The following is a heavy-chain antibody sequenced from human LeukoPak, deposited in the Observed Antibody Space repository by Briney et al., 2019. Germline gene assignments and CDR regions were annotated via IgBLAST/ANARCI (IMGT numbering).Heavy chain of an antibody. CDR3: AKSGIAVADHFDY. V-gene: IGHV3-23*01. J-gene: IGHJ4*02. D-gene: IGHD6-19*01. CDR1: GFTFSSYG. Sequence: PGGTLRLSCAASGFTFSSYGMSWVRQAPGKGLEWVSAISGSGGSTYYADSVKGRFTISRDNSKNTLYLQMNSLRAEDTAVYYCAKSGIAVADHFDYWGQGTLVTVSS. CDR2: ISGSGGST.